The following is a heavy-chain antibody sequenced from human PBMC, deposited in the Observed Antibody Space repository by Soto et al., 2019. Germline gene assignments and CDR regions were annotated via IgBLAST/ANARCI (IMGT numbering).Heavy chain of an antibody. J-gene: IGHJ3*02. D-gene: IGHD3-3*01. CDR3: ATDAPITIFGVVIIDAFDI. CDR2: FDPEDGET. V-gene: IGHV1-24*01. CDR1: GYTLTELS. Sequence: GASVKVSCKVSGYTLTELSMHWVRQAPGKGLEWMGGFDPEDGETIYAQKFQGRVTMTEDTSTDTAYMELSSLRSEDTAVYYCATDAPITIFGVVIIDAFDIWGQGTMVTVS.